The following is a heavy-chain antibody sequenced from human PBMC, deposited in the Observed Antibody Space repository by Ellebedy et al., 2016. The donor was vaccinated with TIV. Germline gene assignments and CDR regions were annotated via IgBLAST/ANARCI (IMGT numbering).Heavy chain of an antibody. D-gene: IGHD3-9*01. CDR3: ARSHYDILTGYYNYYYGMDV. CDR2: IIPIFGTA. Sequence: ASVKVSCKASGGTFSSYAISWVRQAPGQGLEWMGGIIPIFGTANYAQKFQGRVTITADESTSTAYMELSSLRSEDTAVYYCARSHYDILTGYYNYYYGMDVWGQGTTVTVSS. J-gene: IGHJ6*02. V-gene: IGHV1-69*13. CDR1: GGTFSSYA.